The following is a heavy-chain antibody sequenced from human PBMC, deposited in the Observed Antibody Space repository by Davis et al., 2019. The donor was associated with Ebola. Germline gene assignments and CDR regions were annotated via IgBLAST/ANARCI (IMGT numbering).Heavy chain of an antibody. J-gene: IGHJ4*02. CDR2: IKQDGSEK. CDR1: GFTFRSYW. CDR3: ARERQGGLWFRELIDY. D-gene: IGHD3-10*01. V-gene: IGHV3-7*01. Sequence: GESLKTPCAASGFTFRSYWMSSVRQAPGKGLEWVANIKQDGSEKYYVDSVKGRFTISRDNAKNSLYLQMNSLRAEDTAVYYCARERQGGLWFRELIDYWGQGTLVTVSS.